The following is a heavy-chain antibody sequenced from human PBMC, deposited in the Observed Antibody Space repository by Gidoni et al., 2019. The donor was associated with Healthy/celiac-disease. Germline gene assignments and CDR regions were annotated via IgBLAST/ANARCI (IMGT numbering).Heavy chain of an antibody. CDR3: ARVSDGDLRGGYIDYFDY. CDR1: GYSISSGYY. D-gene: IGHD4-17*01. V-gene: IGHV4-38-2*01. Sequence: QVQLQESGPGLVKPSETLSLTCAVSGYSISSGYYWGWIRQPPGKGLEWIGSIYHSGSTYYNPSLKSRVTISVDTSKNQFSLKLSSVTAADTAVYYCARVSDGDLRGGYIDYFDYWGQGTLVTVSS. J-gene: IGHJ4*02. CDR2: IYHSGST.